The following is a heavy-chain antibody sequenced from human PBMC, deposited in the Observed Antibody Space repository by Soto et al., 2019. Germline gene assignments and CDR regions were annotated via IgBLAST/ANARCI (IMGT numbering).Heavy chain of an antibody. CDR1: GYSFTNND. CDR3: ARMATFGSLNWFDP. D-gene: IGHD3-16*01. CDR2: MNPGSGDT. Sequence: GASVKVSCKDSGYSFTNNDVSWVRQATGQGLECIGWMNPGSGDTGYAQKFQGRVTMTRDISIATAYMELSSLRSDDTAIYYCARMATFGSLNWFDPWGQGTLVTVSS. V-gene: IGHV1-8*01. J-gene: IGHJ5*02.